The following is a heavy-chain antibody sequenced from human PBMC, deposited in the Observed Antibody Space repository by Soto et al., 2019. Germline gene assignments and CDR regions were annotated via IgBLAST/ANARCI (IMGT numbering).Heavy chain of an antibody. CDR2: IYYSGST. Sequence: SETLSLTCTVSGGSISSGGYYWSWIRQHPGKGLEWIGYIYYSGSTYYNPSLKSRVTISVDTSKDQFSLKLSSVTAADTAVYYCAAAVTYYYYYMDVWGKGTTVTVSS. CDR3: AAAVTYYYYYMDV. CDR1: GGSISSGGYY. V-gene: IGHV4-31*03. J-gene: IGHJ6*03. D-gene: IGHD4-17*01.